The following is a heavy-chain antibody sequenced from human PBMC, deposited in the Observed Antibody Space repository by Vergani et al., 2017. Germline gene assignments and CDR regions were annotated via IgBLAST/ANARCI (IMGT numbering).Heavy chain of an antibody. Sequence: QVQLQESGPGLVKPSETLTLTCDVSDSSIMTNPYWGWFRQSPGKGLEWIGCIHHSGDTHYNSSLQSRVSISIVSSSKFSLSLTSVTAADTPIYYCARHRGSGGFFPSSYFYGMDVWGHGTTVTVSS. CDR2: IHHSGDT. D-gene: IGHD3-10*01. J-gene: IGHJ6*02. CDR3: ARHRGSGGFFPSSYFYGMDV. CDR1: DSSIMTNPY. V-gene: IGHV4-38-2*01.